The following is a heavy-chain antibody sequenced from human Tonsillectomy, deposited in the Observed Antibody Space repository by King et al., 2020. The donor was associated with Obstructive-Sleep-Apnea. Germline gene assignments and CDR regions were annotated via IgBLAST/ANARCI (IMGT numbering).Heavy chain of an antibody. Sequence: VQLVESGGGLVKPGGSLRLSCAASGFTFSDYYMSWIRQAPGKGLEWVSYISRSGSTIYYADSVKGRFTISRDNAKNSLYLQMNSLRAEDTAVYYCARRGGDIVVVPAATLWAIDYWGQGTLVTVSS. CDR3: ARRGGDIVVVPAATLWAIDY. J-gene: IGHJ4*02. CDR1: GFTFSDYY. D-gene: IGHD2-2*01. CDR2: ISRSGSTI. V-gene: IGHV3-11*01.